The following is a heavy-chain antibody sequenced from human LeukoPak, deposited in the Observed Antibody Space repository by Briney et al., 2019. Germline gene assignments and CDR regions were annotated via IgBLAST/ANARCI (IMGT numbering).Heavy chain of an antibody. CDR1: GYTFTGYY. CDR3: ARSTRLYYYGSGSYFTHFDY. J-gene: IGHJ4*02. V-gene: IGHV1-2*02. CDR2: INPNSGGT. Sequence: ASVKVSCKASGYTFTGYYMHWVRQAPGQGLEWMGWINPNSGGTNYAQKFQGRVTMTRDTSISTAYMELSRLRSGDTAVYYCARSTRLYYYGSGSYFTHFDYWGQGTLVTVSS. D-gene: IGHD3-10*01.